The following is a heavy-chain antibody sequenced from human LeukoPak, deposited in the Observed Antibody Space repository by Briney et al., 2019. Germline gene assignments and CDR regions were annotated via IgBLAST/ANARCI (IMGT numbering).Heavy chain of an antibody. D-gene: IGHD5/OR15-5a*01. CDR1: GFTFSTYA. V-gene: IGHV3-30-3*01. Sequence: GRSLRLSCAASGFTFSTYAMHWVRQAPGKGLEWVAVISYDGTNKYYADSVKGRFTISRDNSKNTLYVQMNSLRADDTAVYYCARDPGKVSTMEGYFDYWAQGTLVTVSS. CDR2: ISYDGTNK. J-gene: IGHJ4*02. CDR3: ARDPGKVSTMEGYFDY.